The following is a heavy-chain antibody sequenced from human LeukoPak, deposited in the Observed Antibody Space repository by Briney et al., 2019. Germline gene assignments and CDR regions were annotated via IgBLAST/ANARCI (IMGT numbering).Heavy chain of an antibody. CDR3: ARRRKVGAGDAFDI. CDR2: IYYSGIT. D-gene: IGHD3-10*01. J-gene: IGHJ3*02. Sequence: PSETLSLTCTVSGGSISSSSYYWDWIRQPPGKGLEWIVSIYYSGITYYNPSLKSRVTISVDTSKNQFSLKLSSVTAADTAVYYCARRRKVGAGDAFDIWGQGTMVTVSS. V-gene: IGHV4-39*07. CDR1: GGSISSSSYY.